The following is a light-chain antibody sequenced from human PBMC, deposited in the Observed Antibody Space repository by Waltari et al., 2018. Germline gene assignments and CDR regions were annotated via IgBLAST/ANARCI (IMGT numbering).Light chain of an antibody. CDR2: DVS. CDR3: SSYTSSSTWV. Sequence: QSALTQPASVSGSPGQAITLSCTGTSSDVGCYNDVSLYQQHPGKAPKLMIYDVSKRPSGVSNRFSGSKSGNTASLTISGLQAEDEADYYCSSYTSSSTWVFGGGTKLTVL. J-gene: IGLJ2*01. CDR1: SSDVGCYND. V-gene: IGLV2-14*01.